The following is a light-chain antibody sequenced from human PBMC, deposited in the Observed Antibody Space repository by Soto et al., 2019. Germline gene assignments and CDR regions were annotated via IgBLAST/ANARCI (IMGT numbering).Light chain of an antibody. V-gene: IGKV3-15*01. CDR1: QSVGND. CDR3: QQYYNWPPAWT. J-gene: IGKJ1*01. Sequence: DIVMTQSPASLSVSPGEGVTLSCRASQSVGNDLAWYQQIAGQAPRLLIYGASTRATGVPARFSGSGSGTDFTLTISTIQSEDFAVYYCQQYYNWPPAWTFGQGTRVDIK. CDR2: GAS.